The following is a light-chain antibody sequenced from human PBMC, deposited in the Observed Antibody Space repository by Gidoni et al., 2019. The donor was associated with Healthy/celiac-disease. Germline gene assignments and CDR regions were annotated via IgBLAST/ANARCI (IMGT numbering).Light chain of an antibody. V-gene: IGLV2-23*03. J-gene: IGLJ2*01. CDR3: CSYAGSSPFVV. CDR1: SSDVGRYNL. CDR2: EGS. Sequence: QSALTQPAPVSGSPGQSITISCTGTSSDVGRYNLFSWYQQHPGKAPKLMIYEGSKRPSGVSNRFSGSKSGNTASLTISGLHAEDEADYYCCSYAGSSPFVVFGGGTKLTVL.